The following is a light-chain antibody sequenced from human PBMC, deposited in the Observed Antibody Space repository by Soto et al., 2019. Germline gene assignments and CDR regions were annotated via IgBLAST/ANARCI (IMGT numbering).Light chain of an antibody. J-gene: IGKJ1*01. CDR1: QSISTW. Sequence: DIQMTQSPSTVSASVGDRVTITFRASQSISTWLAWYQQKPGKAPKFLMFKASSLESGVPSRFSGSGSGTEFTLTISSLQPDDFATYYCQQYNSYPLTFGQGTKVDIK. CDR3: QQYNSYPLT. CDR2: KAS. V-gene: IGKV1-5*03.